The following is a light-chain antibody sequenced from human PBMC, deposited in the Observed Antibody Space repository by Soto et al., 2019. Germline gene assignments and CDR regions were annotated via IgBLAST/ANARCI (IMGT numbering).Light chain of an antibody. J-gene: IGKJ1*01. V-gene: IGKV1-39*01. CDR3: QQSYGTPRT. CDR2: AAS. CDR1: QSISSY. Sequence: DIQMTQSPSSLSASVGDRVTITHRASQSISSYLNWYQQKPGKAPKLLIYAASSLQSRVPSRFRGSGSGTDFTLTISSLQPEDFATYYCQQSYGTPRTFGQGTKVEIK.